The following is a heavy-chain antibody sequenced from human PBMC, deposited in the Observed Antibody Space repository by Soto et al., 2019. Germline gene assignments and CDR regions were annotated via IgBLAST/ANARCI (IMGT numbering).Heavy chain of an antibody. V-gene: IGHV3-66*01. Sequence: HPGGSLRLSCAASGFTVSSNYMSWVRQAPGKGLEWVSVIYSGGSTYYADSVKGRFTISRDNSKNTLYLQMNSLRAEDTAVYYCARYADSNYEGAYYYYGMDVWGQGTTVTVSS. CDR2: IYSGGST. D-gene: IGHD4-4*01. J-gene: IGHJ6*02. CDR3: ARYADSNYEGAYYYYGMDV. CDR1: GFTVSSNY.